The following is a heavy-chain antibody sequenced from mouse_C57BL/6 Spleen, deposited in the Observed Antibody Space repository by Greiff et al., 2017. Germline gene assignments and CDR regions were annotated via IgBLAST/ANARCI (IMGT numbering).Heavy chain of an antibody. CDR3: ARHGYDEGYYAMDY. CDR2: ISGGGGNT. V-gene: IGHV5-9*01. CDR1: GFTFSSYT. D-gene: IGHD2-2*01. Sequence: DVKLVESGGGLVKPGGSLKLSCAASGFTFSSYTMSWVRQTPEKRLEWVATISGGGGNTYYPDSVKGRFTISRDNAKNTLYLQMSSLRSEDTALYYCARHGYDEGYYAMDYWGQGTSVTVSS. J-gene: IGHJ4*01.